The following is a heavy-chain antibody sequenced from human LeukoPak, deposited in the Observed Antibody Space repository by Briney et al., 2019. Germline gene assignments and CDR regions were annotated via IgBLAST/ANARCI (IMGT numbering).Heavy chain of an antibody. D-gene: IGHD1-26*01. J-gene: IGHJ4*02. CDR1: GFTFNSYG. V-gene: IGHV3-30*18. CDR3: AKAVGATQRGYFDY. Sequence: GRSLRLSCAASGFTFNSYGMHWVRQAPGKGLEWVAFIPHDGGEKYYADSVKGRFTISRDNSKNTLSLQMDSLRAEDTAVYSCAKAVGATQRGYFDYWGQGTLVTVSS. CDR2: IPHDGGEK.